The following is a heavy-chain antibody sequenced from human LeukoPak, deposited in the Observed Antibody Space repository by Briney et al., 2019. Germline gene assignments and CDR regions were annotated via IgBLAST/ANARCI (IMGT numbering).Heavy chain of an antibody. V-gene: IGHV3-74*01. J-gene: IGHJ4*02. D-gene: IGHD3-10*02. Sequence: PRGSLRLSCAASGFTFSSYGMHWVRQAPGKGLVWVSRINSDGSSTSYADSVKGRFTTSRDNAKNTLYLQMNSLRAEDTAVFYCAKSAPDVSFDYWGQGTLVTVSS. CDR2: INSDGSST. CDR1: GFTFSSYG. CDR3: AKSAPDVSFDY.